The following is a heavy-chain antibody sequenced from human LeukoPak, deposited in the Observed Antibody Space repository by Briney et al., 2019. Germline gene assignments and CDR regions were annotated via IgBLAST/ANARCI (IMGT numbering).Heavy chain of an antibody. V-gene: IGHV3-30*18. J-gene: IGHJ5*02. CDR1: GFTFSSYG. Sequence: GRSLRLSCAASGFTFSSYGMHWVRQAPGKGLEWVAVISYEGSNKYYADSVKGRFTISRDNSKNTLYLQMNSLRAEDTAVYYCEKRMLRYYDSSGSPGWFDPWGQGTLVTVSS. CDR3: EKRMLRYYDSSGSPGWFDP. CDR2: ISYEGSNK. D-gene: IGHD3-22*01.